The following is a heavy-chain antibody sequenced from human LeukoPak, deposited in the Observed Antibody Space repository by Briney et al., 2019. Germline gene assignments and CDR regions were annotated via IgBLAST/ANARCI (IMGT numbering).Heavy chain of an antibody. CDR3: SRGGANDL. Sequence: SETLSLTCTVVGGSITSDYWSWIRQPAGKGLEWMGRIFTSGSAAYNPSLRSRVTMSLDTSKNQFFLKLSSVTAADTAAYFCSRGGANDLWGQGTLVTVSS. J-gene: IGHJ5*02. CDR1: GGSITSDY. CDR2: IFTSGSA. V-gene: IGHV4-4*07. D-gene: IGHD4/OR15-4a*01.